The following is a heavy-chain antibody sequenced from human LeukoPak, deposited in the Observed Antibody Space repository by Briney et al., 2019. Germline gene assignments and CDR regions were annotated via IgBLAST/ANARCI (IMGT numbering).Heavy chain of an antibody. J-gene: IGHJ4*01. CDR2: IYWDEDN. V-gene: IGHV2-5*02. CDR3: VRRQYNSDFDFWSGFDY. Sequence: SGPTLVKPTQTLTLTCTLSGFLISSRGVGVGWIRQPPGKALEWLALIYWDEDNRYSPSLKNRLTITKDTSKNQVVLTMTNMDPVDTATYYCVRRQYNSDFDFWSGFDYWGHGTLVTVSS. D-gene: IGHD3-3*01. CDR1: GFLISSRGVG.